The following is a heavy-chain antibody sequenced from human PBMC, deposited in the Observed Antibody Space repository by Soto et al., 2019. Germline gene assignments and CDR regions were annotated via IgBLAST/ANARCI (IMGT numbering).Heavy chain of an antibody. V-gene: IGHV3-48*02. D-gene: IGHD4-17*01. CDR1: GFTFSSYS. Sequence: EVQLVESGGGLVQPGGSLRLSCAASGFTFSSYSMNWVRQAPGKGLAWVSYISSSSSTIYYADSVKGRFTISRDNAKNSLYLQMNSLRDEDTAVYYCARDRTDYGDYSDAFDIWAQGTMVTVSS. CDR2: ISSSSSTI. CDR3: ARDRTDYGDYSDAFDI. J-gene: IGHJ3*02.